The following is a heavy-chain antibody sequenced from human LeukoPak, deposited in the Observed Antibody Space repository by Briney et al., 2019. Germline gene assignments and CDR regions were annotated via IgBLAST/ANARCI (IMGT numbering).Heavy chain of an antibody. CDR2: ISGSGGST. V-gene: IGHV3-23*01. CDR1: GFTFSSYA. D-gene: IGHD6-13*01. CDR3: ARDFFLAALDY. J-gene: IGHJ4*02. Sequence: GGSLRLSCAASGFTFSSYAMSWVRQAPGKGLEWVSVISGSGGSTYYADSVKGRFTISRDNSKDTLYLQMNSLRAEDSAVYYCARDFFLAALDYWGQGTLVTVSS.